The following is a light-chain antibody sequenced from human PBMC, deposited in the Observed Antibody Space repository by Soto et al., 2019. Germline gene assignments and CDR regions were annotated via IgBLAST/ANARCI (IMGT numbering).Light chain of an antibody. J-gene: IGLJ2*01. CDR1: SSNIGAGYD. Sequence: QSVLTQPPSVSGAPGQRVTISCTGSSSNIGAGYDVHWYQQLPGTAPKLLIYGSSNRPSGVPDRFSGSKSGTSASLAITGLQAEDEADYYCQSFDSSLRVFGGGTKVIVL. CDR2: GSS. V-gene: IGLV1-40*01. CDR3: QSFDSSLRV.